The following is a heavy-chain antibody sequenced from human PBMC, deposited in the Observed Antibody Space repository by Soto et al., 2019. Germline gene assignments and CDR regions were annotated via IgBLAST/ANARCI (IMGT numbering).Heavy chain of an antibody. J-gene: IGHJ4*02. CDR1: GYSFATYW. Sequence: EVQLVQSGTEVKKPGESLKISCKGSGYSFATYWIGWVRQMPGKGLEWMGIIYPGDFDTRYSPSFQGQVTISVDKSISTAYLQWSSLKASDTAMYYCARTTLKLVDPYYFDYWGQGTLVTVSS. D-gene: IGHD6-13*01. CDR2: IYPGDFDT. CDR3: ARTTLKLVDPYYFDY. V-gene: IGHV5-51*01.